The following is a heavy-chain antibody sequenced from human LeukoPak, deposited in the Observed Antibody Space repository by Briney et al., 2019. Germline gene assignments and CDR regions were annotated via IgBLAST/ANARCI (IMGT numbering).Heavy chain of an antibody. CDR3: AKGTTMIVVVITSYYYYGMDV. D-gene: IGHD3-22*01. CDR1: GFTFSSYA. Sequence: GASLRLSCAASGFTFSSYAMSWVRQAPGKGLEWVSVISGVVGSTYYADSVKGRFTISRDNSKNTLYLQMNSLRAEDTAVYYCAKGTTMIVVVITSYYYYGMDVWGQGTTVTVSS. CDR2: ISGVVGST. J-gene: IGHJ6*02. V-gene: IGHV3-23*01.